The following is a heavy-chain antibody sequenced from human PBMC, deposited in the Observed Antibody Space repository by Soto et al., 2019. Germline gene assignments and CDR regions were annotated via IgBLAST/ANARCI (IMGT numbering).Heavy chain of an antibody. CDR3: ARYSDYGNWFDP. CDR2: IFPGDSDT. Sequence: EVQLVQSGAEVKKPGESLKISCKGSGYTFSSHWIGWVRQLPGKGLECMGIIFPGDSDTRYSPSFQGQVTISVDKSINTASLQWSSLKASDTAMYYCARYSDYGNWFDPWGQGTLVTVSS. V-gene: IGHV5-51*01. CDR1: GYTFSSHW. J-gene: IGHJ5*02. D-gene: IGHD4-17*01.